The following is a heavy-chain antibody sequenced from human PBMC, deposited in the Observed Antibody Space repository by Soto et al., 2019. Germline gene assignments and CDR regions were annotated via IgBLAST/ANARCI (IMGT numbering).Heavy chain of an antibody. CDR1: GFTFSSYA. V-gene: IGHV3-23*01. Sequence: EVQLLESGGGLVQPGRSLRLSCAASGFTFSSYAMSWVRQAPGKGLEWVSAISGSGGSTYYADSVKGRFTISRDNSKNTLYLQMNSLRAEDTAVYYCAKTDSGSYFFPTFDYWGQGTLVTVSS. CDR2: ISGSGGST. D-gene: IGHD1-26*01. J-gene: IGHJ4*02. CDR3: AKTDSGSYFFPTFDY.